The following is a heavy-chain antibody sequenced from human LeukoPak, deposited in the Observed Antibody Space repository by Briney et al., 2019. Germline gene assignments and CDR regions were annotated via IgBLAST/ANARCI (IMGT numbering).Heavy chain of an antibody. J-gene: IGHJ6*02. CDR2: ISYDGSNK. D-gene: IGHD2-2*02. CDR3: AKDKGPAAISHYYYYGMDV. CDR1: GFTFSSYG. Sequence: GGSLRLSCAASGFTFSSYGMHWVRQAPGKGLEWVAVISYDGSNKYYADSVKGRFTISRDNSKNTLYLQMNSLRAEDTAVYYCAKDKGPAAISHYYYYGMDVWGQGTTVTVSS. V-gene: IGHV3-30*18.